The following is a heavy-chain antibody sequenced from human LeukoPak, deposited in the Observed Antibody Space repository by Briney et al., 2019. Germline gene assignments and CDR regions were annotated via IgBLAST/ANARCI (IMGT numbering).Heavy chain of an antibody. CDR3: ARDLVGARSY. Sequence: PGGSLRLSCAASGFTFSSYSINWVRQAPGKGLEWVSSISSSSSYIYYADSVKGRFTISRDNAKNSLYLQMNSLRAEDTAVYYCARDLVGARSYWGQGTLVTVSS. CDR2: ISSSSSYI. V-gene: IGHV3-21*01. J-gene: IGHJ4*02. CDR1: GFTFSSYS. D-gene: IGHD1-26*01.